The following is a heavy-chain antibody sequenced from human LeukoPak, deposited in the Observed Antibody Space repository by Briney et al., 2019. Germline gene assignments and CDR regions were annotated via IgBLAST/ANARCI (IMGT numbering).Heavy chain of an antibody. J-gene: IGHJ6*02. CDR1: GDSISRYY. CDR2: IHYSGST. CDR3: ARNYASGNYFDFYYYNMDV. V-gene: IGHV4-59*01. D-gene: IGHD3-10*01. Sequence: SETLSLTCTVSGDSISRYYWSWIRQPPGKGLEWIGNIHYSGSTNNNPSLKSRLTISIDTSKNQFSLKLSSVTAADTAVYYCARNYASGNYFDFYYYNMDVWGQGTMVTVSS.